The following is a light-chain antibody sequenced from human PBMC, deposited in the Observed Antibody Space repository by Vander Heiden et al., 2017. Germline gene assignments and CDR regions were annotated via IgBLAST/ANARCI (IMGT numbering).Light chain of an antibody. CDR2: LGS. CDR1: QSLLHSNGYNY. CDR3: RQALQTPRT. V-gene: IGKV2-28*01. J-gene: IGKJ1*01. Sequence: DIVMTQSPLSLPVTPGEPASISCRSSQSLLHSNGYNYLDWYLQKPGQSPQLLIYLGSNRGSGVPDRFSGRPPRTDFTLRMRRVEVEDVGVYYCRQALQTPRTFGQGTKVEIK.